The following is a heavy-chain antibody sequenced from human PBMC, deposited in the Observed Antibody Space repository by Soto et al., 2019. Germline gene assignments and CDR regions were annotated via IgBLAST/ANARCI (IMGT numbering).Heavy chain of an antibody. V-gene: IGHV3-30-3*01. CDR3: ARAGTASYYYDSSGFAGPDY. CDR2: ISYDGSNK. Sequence: QVQLVESGGGVVQPGRSLRLSCAASGFTFSSYAMHWVRQAPGKGLEWVAVISYDGSNKYYADSVKGRFTISRDNSKNTLYLQMNSLRAEDTAVYYCARAGTASYYYDSSGFAGPDYWGQGTLVTVSS. CDR1: GFTFSSYA. J-gene: IGHJ4*02. D-gene: IGHD3-22*01.